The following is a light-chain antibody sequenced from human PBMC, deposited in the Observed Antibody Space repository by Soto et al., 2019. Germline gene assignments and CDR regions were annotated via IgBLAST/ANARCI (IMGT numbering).Light chain of an antibody. CDR3: SSFTSDITYV. CDR2: DVT. CDR1: SSDIGAYNY. J-gene: IGLJ1*01. Sequence: QSALTQPASVSGSPGQSITISCSGTSSDIGAYNYVSWYQQHPDKAPKLIIFDVTNRPSGVSGRFSGSKSANTASLTISGLQFEDEADYYCSSFTSDITYVFGTGTKVTVL. V-gene: IGLV2-14*03.